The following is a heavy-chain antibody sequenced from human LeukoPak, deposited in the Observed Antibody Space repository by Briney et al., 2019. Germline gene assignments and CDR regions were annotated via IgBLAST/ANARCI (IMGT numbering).Heavy chain of an antibody. CDR3: AKWYNWNYYYYMDV. CDR2: ISHDGSNK. D-gene: IGHD1-20*01. Sequence: PGGSLRLSCAASGFTFSSYGMHWVRQAPGKGLEWVAVISHDGSNKYYADSVKGRFTISRDNSKNTLYLQMNSLRAEDTAVYYCAKWYNWNYYYYMDVWGKGTTVTVSS. J-gene: IGHJ6*03. CDR1: GFTFSSYG. V-gene: IGHV3-30*18.